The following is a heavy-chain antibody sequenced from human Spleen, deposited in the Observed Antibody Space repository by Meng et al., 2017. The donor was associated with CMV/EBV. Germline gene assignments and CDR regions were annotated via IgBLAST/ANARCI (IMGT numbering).Heavy chain of an antibody. CDR2: ISAYNGNT. V-gene: IGHV1-18*01. J-gene: IGHJ4*02. CDR3: ARSVSRLLPFNFDY. CDR1: GYTFTSYG. D-gene: IGHD3-22*01. Sequence: GGSLRLSCKASGYTFTSYGISWVRQAPGQGLEWMGWISAYNGNTNYAQKLQGRVTMTTDTSTSTAYMELRSLRSDDTAVYYCARSVSRLLPFNFDYWGQGTLVTVSS.